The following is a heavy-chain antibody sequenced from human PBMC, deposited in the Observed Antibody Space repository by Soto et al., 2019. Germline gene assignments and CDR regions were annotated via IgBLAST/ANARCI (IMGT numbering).Heavy chain of an antibody. CDR3: ARGGAIAVAGTWGYFDY. CDR1: GGSFSGYY. CDR2: INHSGST. J-gene: IGHJ4*02. D-gene: IGHD6-19*01. Sequence: SETLSLTCAVYGGSFSGYYWSWIRQPPGTGLEWIGEINHSGSTNYNPSLKSRVTISVDTSKNQFSLKLSSVTAADTAVYYCARGGAIAVAGTWGYFDYWGQGTLVTVSS. V-gene: IGHV4-34*01.